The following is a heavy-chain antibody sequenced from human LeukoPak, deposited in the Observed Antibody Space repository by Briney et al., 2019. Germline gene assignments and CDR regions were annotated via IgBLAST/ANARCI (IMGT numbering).Heavy chain of an antibody. CDR3: ARFSYGDYVA. J-gene: IGHJ5*02. CDR2: IRHDESVK. D-gene: IGHD4-17*01. Sequence: PGGSLRLSCTASGLTFSNYAMSWVRQAPGKGLEWVAFIRHDESVKHYAESVKGRFTISRDNFKKTLSLQMNSLRPDDTALYYCARFSYGDYVAWGQGTLVTVSS. V-gene: IGHV3-30*02. CDR1: GLTFSNYA.